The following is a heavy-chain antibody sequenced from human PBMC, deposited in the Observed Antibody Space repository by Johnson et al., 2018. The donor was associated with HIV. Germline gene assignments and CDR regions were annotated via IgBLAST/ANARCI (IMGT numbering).Heavy chain of an antibody. V-gene: IGHV3-30*02. J-gene: IGHJ3*02. CDR1: GFTFSRYG. D-gene: IGHD2-21*02. CDR3: AKDLVVVTARGAFDI. Sequence: VQLVESGGGVVQTGGSLRLSCAASGFTFSRYGMHWVRQAPGKGLEWVAFIRYDGSNKYFADSVKGRFTISRDNSKNTLYLQMNSLRAEDTAVYYCAKDLVVVTARGAFDIWGQGTMDTVSS. CDR2: IRYDGSNK.